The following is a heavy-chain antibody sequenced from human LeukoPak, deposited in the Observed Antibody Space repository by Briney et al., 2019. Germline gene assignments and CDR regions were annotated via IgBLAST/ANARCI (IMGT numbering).Heavy chain of an antibody. CDR3: ARERDSFGWQFDY. CDR2: IYSGDIT. V-gene: IGHV3-23*03. D-gene: IGHD6-19*01. J-gene: IGHJ4*02. Sequence: GGSLRLSCAASGFTFGTYAMGWVRQAPGKGLEWVSVIYSGDITYYADSVKGRFTISRDNSKNTLYLQMNSLRAEDTAVYYCARERDSFGWQFDYWGQGTLVTVSS. CDR1: GFTFGTYA.